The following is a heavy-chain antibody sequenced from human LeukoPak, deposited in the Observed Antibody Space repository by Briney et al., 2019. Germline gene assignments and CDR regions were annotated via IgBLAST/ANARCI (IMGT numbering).Heavy chain of an antibody. CDR1: GYSFNTYW. J-gene: IGHJ4*02. Sequence: ESLKISFWGSGYSFNTYWIGWVRQLPGKGLEWMGIIYPGDSDTRYSPSFQVQVTKSADKAINTAYLQWSSMKASDTAMYYCARRQGCSSTSCPPDYWGQGTLVTVSS. D-gene: IGHD2-2*01. V-gene: IGHV5-51*01. CDR2: IYPGDSDT. CDR3: ARRQGCSSTSCPPDY.